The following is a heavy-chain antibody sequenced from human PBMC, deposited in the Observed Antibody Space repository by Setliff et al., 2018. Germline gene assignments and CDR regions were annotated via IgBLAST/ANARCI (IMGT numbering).Heavy chain of an antibody. D-gene: IGHD3-3*01. Sequence: GGSLRLSCVVSGFTFRTYEMIWVRQAPGKGLEWVSKTHRDGITVYSDSVKGRFTISRDNAKNSLSLQMNGLRAEDTSVYYCARDVFDFRTGQGGPWGQGTRVTVSS. V-gene: IGHV3-48*03. CDR2: THRDGITV. J-gene: IGHJ5*02. CDR1: GFTFRTYE. CDR3: ARDVFDFRTGQGGP.